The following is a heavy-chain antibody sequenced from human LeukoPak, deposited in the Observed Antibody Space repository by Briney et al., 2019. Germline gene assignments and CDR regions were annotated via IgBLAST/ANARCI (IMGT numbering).Heavy chain of an antibody. V-gene: IGHV1-18*01. Sequence: ASVKVSCKASGGTLSSHAISWVRQAPGQGLEWMGWISAYNGNTNYAQKLQGRVTMTTDTSTSTAYMELRSLRSDDTAVYYCARVGSLDLYYFDYWGQGTLVTVSS. J-gene: IGHJ4*02. CDR3: ARVGSLDLYYFDY. CDR2: ISAYNGNT. CDR1: GGTLSSHA. D-gene: IGHD3-16*01.